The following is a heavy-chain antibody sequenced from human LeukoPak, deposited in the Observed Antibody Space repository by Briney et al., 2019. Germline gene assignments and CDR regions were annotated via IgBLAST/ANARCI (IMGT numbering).Heavy chain of an antibody. J-gene: IGHJ4*02. CDR2: ITTNGGST. CDR3: AKEPRHCGGDCFSLLDC. Sequence: PGGSLRLSCSASGFTFRSYVMHWVRQAPGKALEYVSAITTNGGSTYYADSVKGRFTVSRDSSKNTLDLQMSSLRTEDTAVYYCAKEPRHCGGDCFSLLDCWGQGTLVTVSS. CDR1: GFTFRSYV. V-gene: IGHV3-64D*09. D-gene: IGHD2-21*02.